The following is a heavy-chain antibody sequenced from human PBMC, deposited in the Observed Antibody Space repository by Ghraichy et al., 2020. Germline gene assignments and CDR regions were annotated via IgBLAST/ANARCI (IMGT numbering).Heavy chain of an antibody. Sequence: ASVKVSCKASGYTFTGYYMHWVRQAPGQGLEWMGWINPNSGGTNYAQKFQGRVTMTRDTSISTAYMELSRLRSDDTAVFYCARDYQVTRRYYFDYWGQGTLVTVSS. J-gene: IGHJ4*02. CDR1: GYTFTGYY. CDR2: INPNSGGT. CDR3: ARDYQVTRRYYFDY. D-gene: IGHD4-17*01. V-gene: IGHV1-2*02.